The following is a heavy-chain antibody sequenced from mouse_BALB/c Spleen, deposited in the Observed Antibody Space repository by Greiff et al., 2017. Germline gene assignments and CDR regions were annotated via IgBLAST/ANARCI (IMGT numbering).Heavy chain of an antibody. J-gene: IGHJ3*01. D-gene: IGHD2-14*01. V-gene: IGHV1-9*01. CDR2: ILPGSGNT. CDR1: GYTFSSYW. CDR3: ARGYRYDSFAY. Sequence: QVQLQQSGAELMKPGASVKISCKATGYTFSSYWIEWVKQRPGHGLEWIGEILPGSGNTNYNEKFKGKATFTADTSSNTAYMQLSSLTSEDSAVYYCARGYRYDSFAYWGQGTLVTVSA.